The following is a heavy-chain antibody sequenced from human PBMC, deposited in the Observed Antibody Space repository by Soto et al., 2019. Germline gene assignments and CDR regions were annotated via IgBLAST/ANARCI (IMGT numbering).Heavy chain of an antibody. J-gene: IGHJ6*02. CDR3: ESIGYNVCSRYHYSDMEV. CDR1: GGTFSSYA. D-gene: IGHD3-22*01. V-gene: IGHV1-69*06. Sequence: QVRLVQSGAEVKKPGSSVNVSCEAAGGTFSSYAVTWVRQAPGQGLEWMDGIIPIVTTPNYAQKFHGRLTVSSDKSTRTSYTELRNLRSEDTGVYYCESIGYNVCSRYHYSDMEVWGPGTKVMVSS. CDR2: IIPIVTTP.